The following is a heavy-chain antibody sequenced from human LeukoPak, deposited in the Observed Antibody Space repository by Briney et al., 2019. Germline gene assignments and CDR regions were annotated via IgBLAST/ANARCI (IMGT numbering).Heavy chain of an antibody. D-gene: IGHD3-16*01. Sequence: PSQTLSLTCTVSGGSISSGGYYWGWIRQHPGKGLEWIGYIYYSGSTYYNPSLKSRVTISVDTSKNQFSLKLSSVTAADTAVYYCATLRGGLPTDWGQGTLVTVSS. CDR2: IYYSGST. CDR1: GGSISSGGYY. V-gene: IGHV4-31*03. CDR3: ATLRGGLPTD. J-gene: IGHJ4*02.